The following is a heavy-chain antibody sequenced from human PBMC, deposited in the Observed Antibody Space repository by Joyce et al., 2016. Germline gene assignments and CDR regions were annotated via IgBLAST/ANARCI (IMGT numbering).Heavy chain of an antibody. D-gene: IGHD4-17*01. Sequence: QVQLAQSGAEVKKAGASVKVSCKTSGYRFTNYAIHWVRQAPGQRLEWMGWINTGNGNTKYSENFQGRVTITRDGSASTFYMELSSLRSYDTTLYYCARGRNYGDQRRGDALDIWGQGTMVTVSS. CDR1: GYRFTNYA. CDR2: INTGNGNT. J-gene: IGHJ3*02. CDR3: ARGRNYGDQRRGDALDI. V-gene: IGHV1-3*04.